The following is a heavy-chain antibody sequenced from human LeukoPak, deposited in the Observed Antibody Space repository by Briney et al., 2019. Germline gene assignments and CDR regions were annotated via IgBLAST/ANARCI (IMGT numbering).Heavy chain of an antibody. CDR2: IYYSGST. V-gene: IGHV4-59*01. CDR1: GGSISSYY. Sequence: SETLSLTCTVSGGSISSYYWSWIRQPPGKGLEWIGYIYYSGSTNYNPSLKSRVTISVDTSKNQFSLKLSSVTAADTAVYYCARASRGSYPIDYWGQGTLVTVSS. CDR3: ARASRGSYPIDY. J-gene: IGHJ4*02. D-gene: IGHD1-26*01.